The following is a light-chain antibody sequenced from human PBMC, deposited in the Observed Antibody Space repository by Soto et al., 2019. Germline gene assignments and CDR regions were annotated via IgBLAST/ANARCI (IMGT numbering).Light chain of an antibody. CDR3: RQYCCSPPYT. CDR2: GAS. V-gene: IGKV3-20*01. J-gene: IGKJ2*01. CDR1: QSVSSSY. Sequence: EIVLTQSPGTLSLSAGERVTLSCRASQSVSSSYLAWYQQKPAQAHRLLIYGASNRATGIPDRISGSGSATAFTLTISSLEPEDFAVYYYRQYCCSPPYTFGQGTKLEIK.